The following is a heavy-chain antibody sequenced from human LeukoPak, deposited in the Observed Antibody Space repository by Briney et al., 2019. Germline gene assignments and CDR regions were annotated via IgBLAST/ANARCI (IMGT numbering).Heavy chain of an antibody. V-gene: IGHV3-30-3*01. CDR2: ISYDGSNK. Sequence: QPGRSLRLSCAASGFTFSSYAMHWVRQAPGKGLEWVAVISYDGSNKYYADSVKGRFTISRDNSKNTLYLQMNSLRAEDTAVYYCARNLWFGAAAGRDAFDIWGQGTMVTVSS. CDR3: ARNLWFGAAAGRDAFDI. CDR1: GFTFSSYA. J-gene: IGHJ3*02. D-gene: IGHD6-13*01.